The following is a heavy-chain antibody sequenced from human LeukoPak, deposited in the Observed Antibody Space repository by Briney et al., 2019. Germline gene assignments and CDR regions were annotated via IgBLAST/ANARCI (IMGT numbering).Heavy chain of an antibody. CDR2: ISGSGAST. CDR3: AKGSRGYSSYYFDF. Sequence: PGGSLRLSCAASGFSFGGYAMSWVRQAPGKGLEWVSAISGSGASTYYADSVRGRFTISRDNSKDTVYLQMNTLRADDTAVYCCAKGSRGYSSYYFDFWGQGTLVTVSS. CDR1: GFSFGGYA. D-gene: IGHD5-18*01. J-gene: IGHJ4*02. V-gene: IGHV3-23*01.